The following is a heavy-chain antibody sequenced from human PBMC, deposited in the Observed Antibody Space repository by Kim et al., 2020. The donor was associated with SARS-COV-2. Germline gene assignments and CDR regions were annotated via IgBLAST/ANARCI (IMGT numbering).Heavy chain of an antibody. CDR1: GLTFSKCW. Sequence: GGSLRLSCAASGLTFSKCWMSWVRQAPGKGLEWVGRIKSKADGETIDYAAPVKDRFTISRDDSRNMVYLQMDSLKTEDTAVYFCTTDEWNWGQGTLVTVSS. D-gene: IGHD3-3*01. CDR2: IKSKADGETI. J-gene: IGHJ4*02. V-gene: IGHV3-15*01. CDR3: TTDEWN.